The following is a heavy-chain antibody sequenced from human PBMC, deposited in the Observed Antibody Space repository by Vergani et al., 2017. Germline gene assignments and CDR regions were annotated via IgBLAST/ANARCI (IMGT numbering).Heavy chain of an antibody. CDR3: ARDGGGTSRIAAAGNYYYYGMDV. CDR2: ISSSSSYI. J-gene: IGHJ6*02. CDR1: GFTFSSYS. V-gene: IGHV3-21*01. D-gene: IGHD6-13*01. Sequence: EVQLVESGGGLVKPGGSLRLSCAASGFTFSSYSMNWVRQAPGKGLEWVSSISSSSSYIYYADSVKGRFTISRDNAKNSRYLQMNSLRAEETAVYYCARDGGGTSRIAAAGNYYYYGMDVWGQGTTVTVSS.